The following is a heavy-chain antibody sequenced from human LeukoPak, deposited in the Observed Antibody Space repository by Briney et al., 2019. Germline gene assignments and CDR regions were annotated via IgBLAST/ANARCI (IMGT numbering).Heavy chain of an antibody. CDR1: GFTFSDHY. J-gene: IGHJ4*02. CDR3: ARDQGGSYPGLDY. CDR2: TRNKANSYTT. V-gene: IGHV3-72*01. Sequence: GGSLRLSCAASGFTFSDHYMDWVRQAPGKGLEWVGRTRNKANSYTTEYAASVKGRFTISRDDSKNSLYLQMNSLKTEDTAVYYCARDQGGSYPGLDYWGQGTLVTVSS. D-gene: IGHD1-26*01.